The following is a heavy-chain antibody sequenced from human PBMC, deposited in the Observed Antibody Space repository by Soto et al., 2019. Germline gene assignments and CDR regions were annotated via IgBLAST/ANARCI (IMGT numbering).Heavy chain of an antibody. J-gene: IGHJ3*02. Sequence: PGGSLRLSCAASGFTFNIYAMNWVRQAPGRGLEWGAGSSGSGGVKYYGDSVKGRFAISRDNSKNTLYLRMNSLRAEDTAIYYCAKDRGPRPDAFDIWGQGTLVTVSS. CDR3: AKDRGPRPDAFDI. V-gene: IGHV3-23*01. CDR1: GFTFNIYA. CDR2: SSGSGGVK.